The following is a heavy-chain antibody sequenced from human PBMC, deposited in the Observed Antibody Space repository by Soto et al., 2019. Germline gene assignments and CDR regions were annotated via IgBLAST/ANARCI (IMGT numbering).Heavy chain of an antibody. Sequence: EVQLLESGGGLVQPGGSLSLSCAASGFTFSSYAMSWVRQAPGKGLEWVSAISGSGGSTSYADSVKGRFTISRDNSKNTLYLQINSLRAEDTAVYYCANGLIRQNYDYWGQGTLVTVSS. CDR1: GFTFSSYA. D-gene: IGHD1-7*01. V-gene: IGHV3-23*01. CDR3: ANGLIRQNYDY. CDR2: ISGSGGST. J-gene: IGHJ4*02.